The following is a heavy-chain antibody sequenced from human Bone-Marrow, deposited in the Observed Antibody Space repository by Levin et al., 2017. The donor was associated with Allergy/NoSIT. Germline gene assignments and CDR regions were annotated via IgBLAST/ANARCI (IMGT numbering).Heavy chain of an antibody. J-gene: IGHJ4*02. Sequence: SETLSLTCTVSGGSISSGGYYWSWIRQHPGKGLEWIGYIYYSGSTYYNPSLKSRVTISVDTSKNQFSLKLSSVTAADTAVYYCAARPHYDYVWGSYRYFDYWGQGTLVTVSS. V-gene: IGHV4-31*03. D-gene: IGHD3-16*02. CDR1: GGSISSGGYY. CDR3: AARPHYDYVWGSYRYFDY. CDR2: IYYSGST.